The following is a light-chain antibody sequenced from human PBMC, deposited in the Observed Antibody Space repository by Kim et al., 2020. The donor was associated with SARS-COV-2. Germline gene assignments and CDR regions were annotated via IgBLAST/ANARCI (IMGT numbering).Light chain of an antibody. CDR2: EVS. CDR1: SSDITGYDY. CDR3: SSYAGSNIL. J-gene: IGLJ2*01. V-gene: IGLV2-8*01. Sequence: SCTGASSDITGYDYVSWCQTHPDKAPKLLIYEVSKRPSGVPDRFSGSKSGNTASLTVSGLQAEDEADYYCSSYAGSNILFGGGTQLTVL.